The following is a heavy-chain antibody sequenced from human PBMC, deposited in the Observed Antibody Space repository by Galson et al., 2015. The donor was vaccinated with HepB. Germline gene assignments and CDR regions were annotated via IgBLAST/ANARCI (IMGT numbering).Heavy chain of an antibody. Sequence: ETLSLTCAVYGGSFSGYYWSWIRQPPGKGLEWIGEINHSGSTNYNPSLKSRVTISVDTSKNQFSLKVTSVTAADTAVYYCARTADYSHSSGFYYPYWGQGTLATVSS. D-gene: IGHD3-22*01. CDR2: INHSGST. J-gene: IGHJ4*02. CDR3: ARTADYSHSSGFYYPY. CDR1: GGSFSGYY. V-gene: IGHV4-34*01.